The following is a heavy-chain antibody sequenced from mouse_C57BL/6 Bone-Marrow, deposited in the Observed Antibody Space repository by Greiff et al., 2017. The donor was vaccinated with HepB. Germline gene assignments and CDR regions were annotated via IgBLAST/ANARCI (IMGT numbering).Heavy chain of an antibody. V-gene: IGHV5-16*01. Sequence: EVKLMESEGGLVQPGSSMKLSCTASGFTFSGYYMAWVRQVPEKGLEWVANINYDGSSTYYLDSLKSRFIISRDNAKNILYLQMSSLKSEDTATYYCARGPGFAYWGQGTLVTVSA. CDR1: GFTFSGYY. CDR3: ARGPGFAY. J-gene: IGHJ3*01. CDR2: INYDGSST.